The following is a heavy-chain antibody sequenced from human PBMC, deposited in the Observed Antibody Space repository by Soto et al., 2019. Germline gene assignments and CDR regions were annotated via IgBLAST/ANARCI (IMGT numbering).Heavy chain of an antibody. D-gene: IGHD6-13*01. Sequence: HPGGSLRLSCAASGFTSFGMHWVRQAPGKGLEWVAVISDTGADKYYAESVKGRFTIARDNSMSTVYLQMNSLRVDDTAVYYCAKAEGGSSWSHRYYGMNVWGQGTTVTVSS. CDR2: ISDTGADK. J-gene: IGHJ6*02. CDR3: AKAEGGSSWSHRYYGMNV. CDR1: GFTSFG. V-gene: IGHV3-30*18.